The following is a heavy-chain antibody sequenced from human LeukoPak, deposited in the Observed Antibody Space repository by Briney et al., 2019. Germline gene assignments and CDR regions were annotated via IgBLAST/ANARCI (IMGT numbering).Heavy chain of an antibody. Sequence: GGSLRLSCAASGFTFSSYWMSWVRQAPGKGLEWVANIKQDGSEKYYVDSVKGRFTISRDNAKNSLYLQMNSLRAEDTAVYYCARQYCTSGSCPDYFDYWGQGTLVTVSS. D-gene: IGHD2-15*01. V-gene: IGHV3-7*01. CDR3: ARQYCTSGSCPDYFDY. CDR2: IKQDGSEK. CDR1: GFTFSSYW. J-gene: IGHJ4*02.